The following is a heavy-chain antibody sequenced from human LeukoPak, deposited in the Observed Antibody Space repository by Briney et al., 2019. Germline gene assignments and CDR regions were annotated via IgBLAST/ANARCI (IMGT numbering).Heavy chain of an antibody. Sequence: GGSLRLSCAASGFPFDDYTMHWVRRPPGKGPEWVSSISWNSASIGYADSVKGRFTISRDNAKYSLSLQMNSLRAEDTALYYCAKGHMTTVTTVDYWGQGTLVTVSS. J-gene: IGHJ4*02. CDR3: AKGHMTTVTTVDY. CDR2: ISWNSASI. D-gene: IGHD4-17*01. CDR1: GFPFDDYT. V-gene: IGHV3-9*01.